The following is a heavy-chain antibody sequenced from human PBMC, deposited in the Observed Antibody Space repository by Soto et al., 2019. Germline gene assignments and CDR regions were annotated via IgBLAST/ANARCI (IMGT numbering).Heavy chain of an antibody. Sequence: SVKVSCKASGCTFSSYSISWVRQAPGQGLEWMGGIIPIFGTANYAQKFQGRVTITADESTSTAYMELSSLRSEDTAVYYCAGHYYYDSSGYYNWFDPWGQGTLVTISS. CDR2: IIPIFGTA. CDR1: GCTFSSYS. D-gene: IGHD3-22*01. J-gene: IGHJ5*02. CDR3: AGHYYYDSSGYYNWFDP. V-gene: IGHV1-69*13.